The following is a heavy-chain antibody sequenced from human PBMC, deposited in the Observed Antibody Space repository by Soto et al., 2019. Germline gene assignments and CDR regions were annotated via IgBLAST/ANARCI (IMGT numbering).Heavy chain of an antibody. J-gene: IGHJ4*02. D-gene: IGHD2-21*02. Sequence: QVPLQESGPRLVRPSGTLSLTCTVSSGSISTANWWSGVRQPPGRGLEWIGEIYHSGSPKYNLSLGSRVTLPVYKSKNQFPLRLGSVTAAATAIYYCRRRGGGVVLTSTTPFDYWGQGTLVTVSS. CDR2: IYHSGSP. CDR1: SGSISTANW. V-gene: IGHV4-4*02. CDR3: RRRGGGVVLTSTTPFDY.